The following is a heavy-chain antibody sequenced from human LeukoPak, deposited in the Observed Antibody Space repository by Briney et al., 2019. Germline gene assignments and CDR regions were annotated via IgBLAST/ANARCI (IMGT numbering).Heavy chain of an antibody. V-gene: IGHV1-2*02. CDR1: GYTFTDYY. Sequence: GASVKVSCKASGYTFTDYYMHWVRQAPGQGLGWMGWINPKSGGTNYAQKFEGRVTMTRDTSISTAYMELSRLRSDDTAVYYCASGTELLWFGESLDYWGQGTLVTVSS. CDR3: ASGTELLWFGESLDY. D-gene: IGHD3-10*01. J-gene: IGHJ4*02. CDR2: INPKSGGT.